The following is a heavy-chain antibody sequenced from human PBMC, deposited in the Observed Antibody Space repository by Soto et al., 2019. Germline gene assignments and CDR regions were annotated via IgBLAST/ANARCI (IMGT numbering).Heavy chain of an antibody. D-gene: IGHD3-9*01. V-gene: IGHV3-30*18. CDR3: AKDHSDWTIGS. Sequence: QVQLVESGGGVVQPGRSLRLSCAASGFTFSTYGMHWVRQAPGKGLEWVAVISDDGSNKYYADSVKGRFTISRDNSKNPLYLQMNSLSAEDTAVYYCAKDHSDWTIGSWGQGTLVTVSS. J-gene: IGHJ4*02. CDR2: ISDDGSNK. CDR1: GFTFSTYG.